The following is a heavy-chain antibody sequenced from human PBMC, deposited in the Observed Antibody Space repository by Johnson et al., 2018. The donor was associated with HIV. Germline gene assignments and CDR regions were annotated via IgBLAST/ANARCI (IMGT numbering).Heavy chain of an antibody. CDR3: ARDSSSWRPSGAFDI. V-gene: IGHV3-11*01. CDR1: GVIFSDYY. Sequence: QVQLVESGGGLVKPGGSLRLYCAVSGVIFSDYYMSWIRQAPGKGLEWVSGINWNGGSTGYADSVKGRFTISRDNSKNTLYLQMNSLRAEDTAVYYCARDSSSWRPSGAFDIWGQGTMVTVSS. D-gene: IGHD6-13*01. CDR2: INWNGGST. J-gene: IGHJ3*02.